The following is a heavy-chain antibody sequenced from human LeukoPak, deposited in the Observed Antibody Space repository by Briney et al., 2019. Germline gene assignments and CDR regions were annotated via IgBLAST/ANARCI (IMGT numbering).Heavy chain of an antibody. V-gene: IGHV3-23*01. J-gene: IGHJ4*02. CDR3: AKDGYSDYDPTYFDY. CDR2: ISGSGGST. CDR1: GFTFSSYA. Sequence: GGSLKLSCAASGFTFSSYAMSWVRQAPGKGLEWVSAISGSGGSTYYADSVKGRFTISRDNSKNTLYLQMNSLRAEDTAVYYCAKDGYSDYDPTYFDYWGQGTLVTVSS. D-gene: IGHD5-12*01.